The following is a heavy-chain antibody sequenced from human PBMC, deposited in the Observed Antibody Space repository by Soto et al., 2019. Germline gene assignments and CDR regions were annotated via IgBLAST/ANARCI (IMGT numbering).Heavy chain of an antibody. CDR3: ARELWNDVFLYYYGMDV. CDR2: TYYRSKWYN. D-gene: IGHD1-1*01. CDR1: GDSVSSNSAA. Sequence: SPTLSLPCAISGDSVSSNSAAWNWIRQSPSRGLEWLGRTYYRSKWYNDYAVSVKSRITINPDTSKNQFSLQLNSVTPEDTAVYYCARELWNDVFLYYYGMDVWGQGTTVTVSS. V-gene: IGHV6-1*01. J-gene: IGHJ6*02.